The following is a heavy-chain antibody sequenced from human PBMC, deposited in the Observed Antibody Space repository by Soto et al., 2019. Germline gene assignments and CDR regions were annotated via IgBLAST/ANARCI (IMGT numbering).Heavy chain of an antibody. J-gene: IGHJ4*02. D-gene: IGHD1-1*01. CDR2: INHSGST. V-gene: IGHV4-39*07. CDR1: GDSISGNPYF. Sequence: SENLSLTCTVSGDSISGNPYFLGWIRQPPGTGLEWIGEINHSGSTNYNPSLKSRVTISVDTSKNQFSLKLTSVTAADTAVYYCARDKITGLFDYWGQGTLVTVS. CDR3: ARDKITGLFDY.